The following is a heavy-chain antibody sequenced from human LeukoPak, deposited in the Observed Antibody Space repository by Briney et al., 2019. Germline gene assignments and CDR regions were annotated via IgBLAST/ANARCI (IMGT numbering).Heavy chain of an antibody. CDR3: ARRFGWSLDAFDI. V-gene: IGHV5-51*01. CDR2: IYPGDSDT. CDR1: GYSFTSYW. J-gene: IGHJ3*02. D-gene: IGHD3-16*01. Sequence: GESLKISCKGSGYSFTSYWIGWVRQMPGKGLEWMGIIYPGDSDTRYSPSFQGQVTISADKSISTAYLQWSGLKASDTAMYYCARRFGWSLDAFDIWGQGTMVTVSS.